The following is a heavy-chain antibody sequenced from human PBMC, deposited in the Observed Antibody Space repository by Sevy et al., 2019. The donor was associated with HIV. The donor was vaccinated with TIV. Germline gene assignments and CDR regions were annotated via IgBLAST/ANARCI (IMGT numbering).Heavy chain of an antibody. CDR3: ALGDHRWTFDY. V-gene: IGHV4-34*01. J-gene: IGHJ4*02. D-gene: IGHD2-15*01. CDR1: GESSGYF. CDR2: INHSDST. Sequence: SETLSLTCAVHGESSGYFWSWIRQPPGKGPEWIGEINHSDSTNYNPSLESRVTISVDTSKNQFSLRLTSVTAADTAIYYCALGDHRWTFDYWGPGTLVTVSS.